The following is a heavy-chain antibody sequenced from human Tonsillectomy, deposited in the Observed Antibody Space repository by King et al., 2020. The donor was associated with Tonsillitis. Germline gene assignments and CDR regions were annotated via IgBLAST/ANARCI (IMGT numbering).Heavy chain of an antibody. CDR2: IYYSGST. Sequence: QLQESGPGLVKPSETLSLTCTVSGGSISSSSYYWGWIRQPPGKGLEWIGSIYYSGSTYYNPSLKSRVTISVDTSKNQFSLKLSSVTAADTAVYYCARGRTAVGNSGWFDPWGQGTLVTVSS. CDR3: ARGRTAVGNSGWFDP. CDR1: GGSISSSSYY. V-gene: IGHV4-39*07. J-gene: IGHJ5*02. D-gene: IGHD6-19*01.